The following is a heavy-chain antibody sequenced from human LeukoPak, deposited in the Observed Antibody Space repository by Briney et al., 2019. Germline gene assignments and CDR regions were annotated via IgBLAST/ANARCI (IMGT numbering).Heavy chain of an antibody. CDR3: ARDPIGYGGNSGVSGANRKNWYFDL. J-gene: IGHJ2*01. CDR1: GFTFSSYS. V-gene: IGHV3-48*02. CDR2: ISSSSSTR. D-gene: IGHD4-23*01. Sequence: PRGSRRLSCAASGFTFSSYSMNWVRQAPGKGLEWVSCISSSSSTRYYADSVKGRFTISGDNGKNSLYLQMNSLRDEDTAVYYCARDPIGYGGNSGVSGANRKNWYFDLWGRGTLVTVAS.